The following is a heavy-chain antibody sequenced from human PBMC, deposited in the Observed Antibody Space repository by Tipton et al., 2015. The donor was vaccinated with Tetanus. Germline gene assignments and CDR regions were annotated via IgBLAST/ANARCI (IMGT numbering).Heavy chain of an antibody. CDR3: ARRAGTSRFDY. CDR2: IYYSGST. Sequence: TLSLTCTVSGGSISSYYWSWIRQPPGKGLEWIGYIYYSGSTNYNPSLKSRVTISVDTSKNQFSLKLSSVTAADTAVYYCARRAGTSRFDYWGQGTLVTVSS. D-gene: IGHD1-7*01. V-gene: IGHV4-59*01. CDR1: GGSISSYY. J-gene: IGHJ4*02.